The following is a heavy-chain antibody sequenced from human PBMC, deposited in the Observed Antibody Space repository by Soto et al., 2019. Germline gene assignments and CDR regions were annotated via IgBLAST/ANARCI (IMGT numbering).Heavy chain of an antibody. Sequence: GGSLRLSCAASGFMFSRYWMTWVRQAPGKGLEWVANIKQDGSEKYYVDSVKGRCTISRDNAENSLYLQMSSLRVEDTAVYYCVRGTSSWYFYYYGMDAWGPGTTVTVSS. V-gene: IGHV3-7*01. CDR1: GFMFSRYW. CDR3: VRGTSSWYFYYYGMDA. D-gene: IGHD6-13*01. CDR2: IKQDGSEK. J-gene: IGHJ6*02.